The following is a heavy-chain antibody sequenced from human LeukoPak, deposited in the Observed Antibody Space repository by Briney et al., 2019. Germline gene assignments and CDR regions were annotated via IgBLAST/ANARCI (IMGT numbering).Heavy chain of an antibody. CDR1: GFTFSSYA. CDR2: ISGSGGST. D-gene: IGHD3-10*01. V-gene: IGHV3-23*01. J-gene: IGHJ3*02. Sequence: GGSLRLSCAASGFTFSSYAMGWVRQAPGKGLEWVSAISGSGGSTYYADSVKGRFTISRDNSKNTLYLQMNSLRAEDTAVYYCAKDHYKLSVAANDAFDIWGQGTMVTVSS. CDR3: AKDHYKLSVAANDAFDI.